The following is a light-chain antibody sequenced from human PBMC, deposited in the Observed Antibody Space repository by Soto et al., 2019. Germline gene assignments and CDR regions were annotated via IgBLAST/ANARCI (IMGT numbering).Light chain of an antibody. CDR2: GAS. CDR3: QQYNNWPPWP. Sequence: EIVMTQSPATLSVSPGERATLSCRASQSVSSNLAWYQQKPGQAPRLLIYGASTRATGIPARFSGSQSGTEFTLTISSLQSEDFAVYDCQQYNNWPPWPFGPGTKVDIK. J-gene: IGKJ3*01. V-gene: IGKV3-15*01. CDR1: QSVSSN.